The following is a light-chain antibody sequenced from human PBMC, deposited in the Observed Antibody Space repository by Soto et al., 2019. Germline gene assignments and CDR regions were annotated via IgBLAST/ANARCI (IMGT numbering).Light chain of an antibody. CDR1: SSDVGSYNY. CDR3: GSSAGSYSYV. CDR2: DVT. J-gene: IGLJ1*01. V-gene: IGLV2-11*01. Sequence: QSVLTQPRSVSGSPGQSVTLSCTGTSSDVGSYNYVSWYQHHPGKAPKLMIYDVTKRPSGVPDRFSGSKSGNTASLTISGLQAEDEADYYCGSSAGSYSYVFGTGTKVTVL.